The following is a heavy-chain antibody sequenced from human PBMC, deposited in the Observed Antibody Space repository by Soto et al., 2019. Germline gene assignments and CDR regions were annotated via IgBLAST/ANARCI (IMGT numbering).Heavy chain of an antibody. CDR3: ARHVPAAGYYYGMDV. CDR2: MIPIFGTG. V-gene: IGHV1-69*05. Sequence: QVQLVQSGAEVKKPGSSVKVSCKASGGTFSSYAISWVRQAPGQGLEWMGGMIPIFGTGNYAQKCQGRVTITPDESTSTAYMELGSLRSEDTAVYYWARHVPAAGYYYGMDVWGQGTTVTVSS. CDR1: GGTFSSYA. J-gene: IGHJ6*02. D-gene: IGHD2-2*01.